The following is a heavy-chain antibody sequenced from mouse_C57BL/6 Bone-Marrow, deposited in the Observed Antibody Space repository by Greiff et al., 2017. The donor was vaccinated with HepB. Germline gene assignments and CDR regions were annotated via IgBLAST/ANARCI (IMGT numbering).Heavy chain of an antibody. CDR3: ATPYYGSSYYWYFDV. J-gene: IGHJ1*03. Sequence: EVMLVESGGGLVQPGGSLKLSCAASGFTFSDYYMYWVRQTPEKRLEWVAYISNGGGSTYYPDTVKGRFTISRDNAKNTLYLQMSRLKSEDTAMYYCATPYYGSSYYWYFDVWGTGTTVTVSS. CDR1: GFTFSDYY. V-gene: IGHV5-12*01. CDR2: ISNGGGST. D-gene: IGHD1-1*01.